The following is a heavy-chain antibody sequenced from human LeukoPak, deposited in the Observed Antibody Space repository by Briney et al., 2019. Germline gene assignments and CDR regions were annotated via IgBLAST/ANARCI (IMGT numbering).Heavy chain of an antibody. D-gene: IGHD6-13*01. CDR1: GGSFSGYY. CDR2: INHSGST. Sequence: SETLSLTCAVYGGSFSGYYWSWIRQPPGKGLEWIGEINHSGSTNYNPSLKSRVTISVDTSKNQFSLKLSSVTAADTAVYYCARRVGSSSWLNWFDPWGQGTLVTVSS. CDR3: ARRVGSSSWLNWFDP. J-gene: IGHJ5*02. V-gene: IGHV4-34*01.